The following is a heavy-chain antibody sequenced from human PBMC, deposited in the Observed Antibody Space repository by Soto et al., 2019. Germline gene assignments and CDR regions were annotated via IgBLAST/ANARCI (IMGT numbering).Heavy chain of an antibody. CDR2: ISYDGSNK. V-gene: IGHV3-30*18. CDR1: GFTFSSYG. J-gene: IGHJ4*02. Sequence: GGSLRLSCAASGFTFSSYGMHWVRQAPGKGLEWVAVISYDGSNKYYADSVKGRFTISRDNSKNTLYLQMNSLRAEDTAVYYCAKVVYYYDSSGYWDYWGQGTLVTVSS. D-gene: IGHD3-22*01. CDR3: AKVVYYYDSSGYWDY.